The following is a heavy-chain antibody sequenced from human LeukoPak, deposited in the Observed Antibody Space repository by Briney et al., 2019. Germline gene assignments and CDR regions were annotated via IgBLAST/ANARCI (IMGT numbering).Heavy chain of an antibody. D-gene: IGHD5-12*01. Sequence: GASVKVSCKASGYTFTSYGISWVRRAPGQGLEWMGWISAYNGNTNYAQKLQGRVTMTTDTSTSTAYMELRSLRSDDTAVYYCARVTYSGYDAGMGMDVWGKGTTVTVSS. CDR1: GYTFTSYG. CDR2: ISAYNGNT. CDR3: ARVTYSGYDAGMGMDV. V-gene: IGHV1-18*01. J-gene: IGHJ6*04.